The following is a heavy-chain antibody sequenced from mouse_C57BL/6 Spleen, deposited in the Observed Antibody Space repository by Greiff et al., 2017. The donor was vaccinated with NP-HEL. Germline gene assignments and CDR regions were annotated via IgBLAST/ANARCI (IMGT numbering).Heavy chain of an antibody. Sequence: EVQLQQSGPELVKPGASVKIPCKASGYTFTDYNMDWVKQSHGKSLEWIGDINPNHGGTIYNQKFKGKATLTVDKSSSTAYMELRRLTSEDTAVYYCARGQYYGSRWDCDVWGTGTTVTVSS. CDR1: GYTFTDYN. CDR3: ARGQYYGSRWDCDV. D-gene: IGHD1-1*01. CDR2: INPNHGGT. V-gene: IGHV1-18*01. J-gene: IGHJ1*03.